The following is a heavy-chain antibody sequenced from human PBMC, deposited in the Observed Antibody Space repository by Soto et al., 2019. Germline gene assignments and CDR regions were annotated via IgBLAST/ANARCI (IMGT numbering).Heavy chain of an antibody. J-gene: IGHJ6*03. D-gene: IGHD2-8*01. CDR3: AKGQDIVPMVFGYYYMDF. V-gene: IGHV3-23*01. CDR1: GFTFSSYA. Sequence: GGSLRLSCAASGFTFSSYAMSWVRQAPGKGLEWVSAISGSGGSTYYADSVKGRFTISRDNSKNTLYLQMNSLRAEDTAVYYCAKGQDIVPMVFGYYYMDFWGKGTTVTVCS. CDR2: ISGSGGST.